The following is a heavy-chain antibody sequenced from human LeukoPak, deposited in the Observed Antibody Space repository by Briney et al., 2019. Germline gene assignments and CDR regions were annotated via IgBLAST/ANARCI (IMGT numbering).Heavy chain of an antibody. Sequence: GGSLRLSCAASGFTFSSYGMHWVRQAPGKGLEWVAAIWNDGTNKYYADSVKGRFTISRDNSKNTLYLQMNSLRAEDTAVYYCAKYPPRGSSWYMDVWGKGTTVTVSS. CDR1: GFTFSSYG. V-gene: IGHV3-30*02. CDR2: IWNDGTNK. D-gene: IGHD6-13*01. J-gene: IGHJ6*03. CDR3: AKYPPRGSSWYMDV.